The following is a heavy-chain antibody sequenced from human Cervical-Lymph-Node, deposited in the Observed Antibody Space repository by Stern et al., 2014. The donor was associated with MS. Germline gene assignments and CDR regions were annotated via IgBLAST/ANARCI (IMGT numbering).Heavy chain of an antibody. V-gene: IGHV1-58*02. CDR2: IVVGSGNT. CDR1: GFTFTRSA. Sequence: VQLVESGPEVKKPGTSVKVYCKASGFTFTRSAMQWVRQARGQRLEWIGWIVVGSGNTNYAQKFQERVTITRDMSTSTAYMELSSLRSEDTAVYYCAAEGATKSYDGMDVWGQGTTVTVSS. D-gene: IGHD3-16*01. J-gene: IGHJ6*02. CDR3: AAEGATKSYDGMDV.